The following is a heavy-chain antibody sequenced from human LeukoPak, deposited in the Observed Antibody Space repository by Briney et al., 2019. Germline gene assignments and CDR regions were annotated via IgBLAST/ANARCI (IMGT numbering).Heavy chain of an antibody. CDR3: TRGSSGRRDY. CDR1: GYTFTSCD. J-gene: IGHJ4*02. D-gene: IGHD6-19*01. V-gene: IGHV1-8*01. Sequence: ASVKVSCKASGYTFTSCDINWMRHATGQGLEWIGWMNPNSGNTGYGQSFQGRVTMTRDNSISTAYMELSNLRSEDTDIYYCTRGSSGRRDYWGQGTLVTVSS. CDR2: MNPNSGNT.